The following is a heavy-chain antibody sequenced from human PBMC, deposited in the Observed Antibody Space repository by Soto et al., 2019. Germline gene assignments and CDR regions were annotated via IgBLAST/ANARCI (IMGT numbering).Heavy chain of an antibody. CDR1: GFTISGKKY. D-gene: IGHD1-1*01. CDR3: ATWHEREHAYDV. J-gene: IGHJ3*01. CDR2: LYDLDGS. Sequence: DVQLVESGGGLIQPGESLRLSCAASGFTISGKKYVAWVRQAPGKGLEWLSALYDLDGSFYAASVKGRFTTSSDSSKTTVYLRMTDLRPDDTAVYYCATWHEREHAYDVWSKGTTVTVSS. V-gene: IGHV3-53*01.